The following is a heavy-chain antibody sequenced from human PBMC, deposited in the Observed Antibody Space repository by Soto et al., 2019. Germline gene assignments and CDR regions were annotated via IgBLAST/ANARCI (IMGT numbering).Heavy chain of an antibody. D-gene: IGHD3-10*01. J-gene: IGHJ4*02. CDR3: ARRATGAMVRGVIDY. CDR2: IYYSGST. CDR1: GGSISSSSYY. Sequence: QLQLQESGPGLVKPSETLSLTCTVSGGSISSSSYYWGWIRQPPGKGLEWIGSIYYSGSTYYNPSLKSRVTISVDTSKNQFSLKLSSVTAADTAVYYCARRATGAMVRGVIDYWGQGTLVTVSS. V-gene: IGHV4-39*01.